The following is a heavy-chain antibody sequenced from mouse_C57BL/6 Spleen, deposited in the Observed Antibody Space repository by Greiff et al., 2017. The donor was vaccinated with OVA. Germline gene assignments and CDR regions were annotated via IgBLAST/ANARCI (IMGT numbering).Heavy chain of an antibody. D-gene: IGHD3-2*02. V-gene: IGHV2-6*01. Sequence: VKVVESGPGLVAPSQSLSITCTVSGFSLTSYGVDWVRQSPGKGLEWLGVIWGVGSTNYNSALKSRLSISKDNSKSQVFLKMNSLQTDDTAMYYCASKGSGYWFAYWGQGTLVTVSA. CDR2: IWGVGST. J-gene: IGHJ3*01. CDR3: ASKGSGYWFAY. CDR1: GFSLTSYG.